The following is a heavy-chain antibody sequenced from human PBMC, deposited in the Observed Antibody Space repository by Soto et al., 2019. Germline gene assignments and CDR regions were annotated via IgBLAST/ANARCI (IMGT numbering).Heavy chain of an antibody. D-gene: IGHD1-26*01. CDR1: RFTIRSYG. Sequence: GGSLRLSCAASRFTIRSYGMHWVRQAPGKGLEWVAVLSDDGRREFYADSVKGRFTMSRDSSKDTVHLQMSSLRAEDTAVYYCAKEGDSATTGARVFDIWAQGTMVTVSS. CDR2: LSDDGRRE. J-gene: IGHJ3*02. V-gene: IGHV3-30*18. CDR3: AKEGDSATTGARVFDI.